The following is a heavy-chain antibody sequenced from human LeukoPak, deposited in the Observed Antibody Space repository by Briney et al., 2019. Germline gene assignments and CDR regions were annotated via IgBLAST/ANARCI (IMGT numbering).Heavy chain of an antibody. J-gene: IGHJ4*02. CDR1: GFTFSDFY. CDR2: VSSSGSTI. V-gene: IGHV3-11*01. CDR3: ARIAGEMATIVMDY. Sequence: GGSLRLSCAASGFTFSDFYMSWIRQAPGKGLEWVSYVSSSGSTIYYADSVKGRFTISRDNAKNSLYLQMNSLRAEDTALYYCARIAGEMATIVMDYWGQGTLFTVSS. D-gene: IGHD5-24*01.